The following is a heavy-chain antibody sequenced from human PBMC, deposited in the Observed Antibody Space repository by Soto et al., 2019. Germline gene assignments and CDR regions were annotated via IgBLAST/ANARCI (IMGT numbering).Heavy chain of an antibody. CDR1: GYSFTSYW. D-gene: IGHD6-19*01. V-gene: IGHV5-10-1*03. Sequence: EVQLVQSGAEVKKPGESLRISCKGSGYSFTSYWISWVRQMPGKGLEWMGRIDPSDSYTNYSPSFQGHVTISADKSISTAYLQWSSLKASDTAMYYCARLVGSEWLVHGAFDYWGQGTLVTVSS. J-gene: IGHJ4*02. CDR3: ARLVGSEWLVHGAFDY. CDR2: IDPSDSYT.